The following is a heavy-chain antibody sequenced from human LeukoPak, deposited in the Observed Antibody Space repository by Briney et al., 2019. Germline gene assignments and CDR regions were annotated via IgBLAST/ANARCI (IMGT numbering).Heavy chain of an antibody. V-gene: IGHV3-66*01. CDR2: IYTGGST. J-gene: IGHJ4*02. CDR3: ARDSGSYSSDY. Sequence: ETLSLTCIVSGGSISNYYWSWVRQAPGKGLEWVSVIYTGGSTSYADPVKGRFTISRDSSKNTLFLQMNSLRAEDTAVYYCARDSGSYSSDYWGQGTLVTVSS. CDR1: GGSISNYY. D-gene: IGHD2-21*01.